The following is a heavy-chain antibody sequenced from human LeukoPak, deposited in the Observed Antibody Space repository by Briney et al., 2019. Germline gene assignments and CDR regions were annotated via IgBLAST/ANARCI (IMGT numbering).Heavy chain of an antibody. CDR1: GGSISSYY. CDR2: IYTSGST. V-gene: IGHV4-4*07. J-gene: IGHJ3*02. CDR3: ARRDSSGWGDNYAFDI. Sequence: SETLSLTCTVSGGSISSYYWSWIRQPAGKGLEWIGRIYTSGSTNYNPSLKSRVTMSVDTSKNQFSLKLSSATAADTAVYYCARRDSSGWGDNYAFDIWGQGTMVTVSS. D-gene: IGHD6-19*01.